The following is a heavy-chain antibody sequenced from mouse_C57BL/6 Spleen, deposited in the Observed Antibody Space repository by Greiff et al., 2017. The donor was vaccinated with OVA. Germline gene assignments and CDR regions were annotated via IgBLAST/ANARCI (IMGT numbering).Heavy chain of an antibody. CDR2: IDPSDSYT. V-gene: IGHV1-50*01. Sequence: QVQLKQPGAELVKPGASVKLSCKASGYTFTSYWMQWVKQRPGQGLEWIGEIDPSDSYTNYNQKFKGKATLTVDTSSSTAYMQLSSLTSEDSAVYYCARSRQEYAMDYWGQGTSVTVSS. J-gene: IGHJ4*01. CDR3: ARSRQEYAMDY. CDR1: GYTFTSYW.